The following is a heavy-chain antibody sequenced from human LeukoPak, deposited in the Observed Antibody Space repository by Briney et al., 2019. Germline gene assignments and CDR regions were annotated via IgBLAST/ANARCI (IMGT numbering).Heavy chain of an antibody. CDR2: MYYSGRT. J-gene: IGHJ1*01. D-gene: IGHD3-22*01. CDR1: GDSVSRSDSY. CDR3: ARRRYYDGSGYLE. V-gene: IGHV4-39*01. Sequence: SETLSLTCSVSGDSVSRSDSYWDWIRQPPGKGLEWIVTMYYSGRTYYSPSLKSRVTMSVDPSNNQFSLNLRSVTAADTAVYYCARRRYYDGSGYLEWGQGTLLSVSS.